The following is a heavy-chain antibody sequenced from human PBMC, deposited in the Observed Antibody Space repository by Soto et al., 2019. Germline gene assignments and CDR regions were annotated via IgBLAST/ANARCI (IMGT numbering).Heavy chain of an antibody. CDR3: AREDRDRETGLVPAAIDGMGV. CDR1: GGTFSRYS. V-gene: IGHV1-69*08. D-gene: IGHD2-2*01. J-gene: IGHJ6*02. CDR2: IIPIFGIA. Sequence: QVQLVQSGAEVKKPGSSVKVSCKASGGTFSRYSITWVRQAPGHGLEWIGRIIPIFGIASYAQKFQGRVTITADEATAXAXMXXSSLRSDDTAVYYCAREDRDRETGLVPAAIDGMGVWGQGTTVTVSS.